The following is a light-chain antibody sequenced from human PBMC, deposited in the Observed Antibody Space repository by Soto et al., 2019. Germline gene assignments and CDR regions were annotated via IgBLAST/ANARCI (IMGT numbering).Light chain of an antibody. CDR1: QNIRGNE. J-gene: IGKJ1*01. V-gene: IGKV3-20*01. Sequence: EVVLTQSPGTLSLSPGERATLSCRASQNIRGNELAWYQQKPGQAPRLLIYRGSTRATGIPDRFSGRASGTDVTLTISRLETEDFAVYYCQDYGTSAPWTFGQGNKVEIK. CDR3: QDYGTSAPWT. CDR2: RGS.